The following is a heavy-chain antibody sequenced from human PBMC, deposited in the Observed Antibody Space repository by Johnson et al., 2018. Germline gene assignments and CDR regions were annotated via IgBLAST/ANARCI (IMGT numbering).Heavy chain of an antibody. J-gene: IGHJ6*03. CDR1: GIIFSSYG. CDR3: AQTAEYSSVNDYYYYMDV. CDR2: ISYDGSNK. D-gene: IGHD5-18*01. Sequence: VQLVESGGGVVQPGRSLRLSCAASGIIFSSYGMHWVRQAPGKGLEWVTLISYDGSNKYYADSVKGRFTISRDNSKNKVYLQMNSLRAEDTAVYYCAQTAEYSSVNDYYYYMDVWGTGTTVTVSS. V-gene: IGHV3-30*18.